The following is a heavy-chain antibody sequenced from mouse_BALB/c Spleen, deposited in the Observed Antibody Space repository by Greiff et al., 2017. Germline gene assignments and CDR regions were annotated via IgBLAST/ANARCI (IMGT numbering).Heavy chain of an antibody. J-gene: IGHJ2*01. CDR3: ARSYYYDLDY. Sequence: EVQLVESGGGLVQPGGSRKLSCAASGFTFSSFGMHWVRQAPEKGLEWVAYISSGSSTIYYADTVKGRFTISRDNPKNTLFLQMTSLRSEDTAMYYCARSYYYDLDYWGQGTTLTVSS. D-gene: IGHD1-1*02. V-gene: IGHV5-17*02. CDR2: ISSGSSTI. CDR1: GFTFSSFG.